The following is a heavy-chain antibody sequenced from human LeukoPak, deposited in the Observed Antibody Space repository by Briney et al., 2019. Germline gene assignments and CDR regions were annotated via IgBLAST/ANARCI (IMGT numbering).Heavy chain of an antibody. J-gene: IGHJ5*02. CDR1: GGSISSYY. D-gene: IGHD6-13*01. CDR2: IYTSGST. CDR3: ARDGSSSWYGWFDP. V-gene: IGHV4-4*07. Sequence: SSETLSLTCTVSGGSISSYYWSWIRQPAGKGLEWIGRIYTSGSTNYNPSLKSRVTMSVDTSKNQFSLKLSSVTAADTAVYYCARDGSSSWYGWFDPWDQGTLVTVSS.